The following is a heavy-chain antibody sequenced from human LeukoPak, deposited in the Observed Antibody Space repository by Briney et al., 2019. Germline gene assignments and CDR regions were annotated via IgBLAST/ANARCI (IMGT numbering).Heavy chain of an antibody. J-gene: IGHJ4*02. CDR1: GYTFTSYA. CDR3: ARVRGYSGYEDH. Sequence: ASVEVSCKASGYTFTSYAISWVRQAPGQGLEWMGWISVYNGNTIYAQKLQGRVTMTTDTPTSTAYMDLRSLRSDDTAVYYCARVRGYSGYEDHWGQGTLVTVSS. V-gene: IGHV1-18*04. CDR2: ISVYNGNT. D-gene: IGHD5-12*01.